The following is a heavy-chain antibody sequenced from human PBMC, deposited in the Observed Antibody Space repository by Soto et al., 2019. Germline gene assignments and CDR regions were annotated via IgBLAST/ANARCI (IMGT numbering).Heavy chain of an antibody. CDR3: ARDWSMTTVVTPRGLGAYFDY. Sequence: QVQLVESGGGVVQPGRSLRLSCAASGFTFSSYAMHWFRQAPGKGLEWVAVIAYDGSNKYYADSVKGRFTISRDNSKNTLYLQMNSLRAEDTAVYYCARDWSMTTVVTPRGLGAYFDYWGQGTLVTVSS. V-gene: IGHV3-30-3*01. CDR2: IAYDGSNK. J-gene: IGHJ4*02. D-gene: IGHD4-17*01. CDR1: GFTFSSYA.